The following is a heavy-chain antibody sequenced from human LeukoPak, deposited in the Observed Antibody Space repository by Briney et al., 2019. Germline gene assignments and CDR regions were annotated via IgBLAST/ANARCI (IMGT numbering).Heavy chain of an antibody. V-gene: IGHV3-23*01. J-gene: IGHJ3*02. CDR1: GFTFSSYH. D-gene: IGHD5/OR15-5a*01. CDR2: ISDTGYTT. CDR3: AKRVVRGAFDI. Sequence: PGGSLRLSCAASGFTFSSYHMGWVHQAPGKGLEWVSAISDTGYTTYYAVSVKGRFTISRDNSKNTLNLQMNSLRAEDTAVYYCAKRVVRGAFDIWGQGTLVTVSS.